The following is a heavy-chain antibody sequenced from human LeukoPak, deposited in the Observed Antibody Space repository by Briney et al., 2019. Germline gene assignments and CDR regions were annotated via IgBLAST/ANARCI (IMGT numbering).Heavy chain of an antibody. J-gene: IGHJ3*02. V-gene: IGHV1-8*02. Sequence: ASVKVSCKASGGTFSSYAINWVRQATGQGLEWMGWMNPNSGNTGYAQKFQGRVTMTRNTSISTAYMELSSLRSEDTAVYYCARVLAPYYYDSSGRDAFDIWGQGTMVTVSS. CDR1: GGTFSSYA. D-gene: IGHD3-22*01. CDR3: ARVLAPYYYDSSGRDAFDI. CDR2: MNPNSGNT.